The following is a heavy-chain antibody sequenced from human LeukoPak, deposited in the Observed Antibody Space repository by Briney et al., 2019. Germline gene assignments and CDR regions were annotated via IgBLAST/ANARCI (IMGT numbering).Heavy chain of an antibody. CDR2: IIPIFGTA. Sequence: ASVKVSCKASGGTFSSYAISLVRQAPGQGLEWMGRIIPIFGTANYAQKFQGRVTITTDESTSTAYMELSSLRSEDTAVYYCAKSQGLYYGSGSYYNPYYMDVWGKGTTVTVSS. D-gene: IGHD3-10*01. J-gene: IGHJ6*03. CDR1: GGTFSSYA. CDR3: AKSQGLYYGSGSYYNPYYMDV. V-gene: IGHV1-69*05.